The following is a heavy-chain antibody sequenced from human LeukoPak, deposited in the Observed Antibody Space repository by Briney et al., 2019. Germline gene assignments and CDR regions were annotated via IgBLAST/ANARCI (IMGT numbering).Heavy chain of an antibody. CDR3: ARDRDSGTYRGAFDY. CDR1: GFTFSSYC. V-gene: IGHV3-48*01. CDR2: ISSSSSTSTI. J-gene: IGHJ4*02. D-gene: IGHD1-26*01. Sequence: GGSLRLSCAASGFTFSSYCMNWVRQAPGKGLEWVSYISSSSSTSTISYAASVKGRFTNSRDNAKNSLYLQMNSLRAEDTAVYYCARDRDSGTYRGAFDYWGQGTLVTVSS.